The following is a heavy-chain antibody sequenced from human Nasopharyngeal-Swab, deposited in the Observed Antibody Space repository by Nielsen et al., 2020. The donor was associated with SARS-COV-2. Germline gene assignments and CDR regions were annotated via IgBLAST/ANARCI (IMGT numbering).Heavy chain of an antibody. CDR1: GFTFSSYS. V-gene: IGHV3-48*01. D-gene: IGHD2-2*01. CDR3: VKGAAAYYYGMDV. Sequence: SCAASGFTFSSYSMNWVRQAPGKGLEWVSYISSSSSTIYYADSVKGRFTISRDNVKNSLYLQMSSLRAEDTAVYYCVKGAAAYYYGMDVWGQGTTVTVSS. CDR2: ISSSSSTI. J-gene: IGHJ6*02.